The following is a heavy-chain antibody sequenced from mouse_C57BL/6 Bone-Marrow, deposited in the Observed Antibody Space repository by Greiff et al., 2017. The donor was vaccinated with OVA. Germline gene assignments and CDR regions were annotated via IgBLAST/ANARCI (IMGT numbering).Heavy chain of an antibody. CDR1: GFTFSSYA. V-gene: IGHV5-9-1*02. J-gene: IGHJ1*03. CDR3: TRVGDYDRYFDV. Sequence: EVKLMESGEGLVKPGGSLKLSCAASGFTFSSYAMSWVRQTPEKRLEWVAYISSGGDYIYYADTVKGRFTISRDNARNTLYLQMSSLKSEDTAMYYCTRVGDYDRYFDVWGTGTTVTVSS. D-gene: IGHD2-4*01. CDR2: ISSGGDYI.